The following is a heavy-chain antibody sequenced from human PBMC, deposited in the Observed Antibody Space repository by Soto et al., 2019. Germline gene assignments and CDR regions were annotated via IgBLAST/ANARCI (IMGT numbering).Heavy chain of an antibody. CDR2: ISYRGST. Sequence: QVQLQESGPGLVKPSETLSLTCTVSGGSISSYYWSWIRQPPGKGLEWIGYISYRGSTNYSPSLKSRVSISADTSKNQFSLKLSAVTAAATAVYYCARRIAAAGTSNYYGLDVWGQGTTVSVSS. CDR1: GGSISSYY. D-gene: IGHD6-13*01. J-gene: IGHJ6*02. V-gene: IGHV4-59*01. CDR3: ARRIAAAGTSNYYGLDV.